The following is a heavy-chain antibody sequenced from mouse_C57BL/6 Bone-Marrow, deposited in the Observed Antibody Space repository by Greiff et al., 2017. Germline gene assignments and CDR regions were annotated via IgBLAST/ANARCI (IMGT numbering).Heavy chain of an antibody. CDR2: IYPGSGST. V-gene: IGHV1-55*01. CDR1: GYTFTSYW. D-gene: IGHD2-5*01. J-gene: IGHJ1*03. CDR3: ARPDYSNYWYFDV. Sequence: QVQLQQPGAELVKPGASVTMSCKASGYTFTSYWITWVKQRPGQGLEWIGDIYPGSGSTNYNDKFKSKATLTVDTASSTAYMQLSSLTSEDSAFYYCARPDYSNYWYFDVWGTGTTVTVSS.